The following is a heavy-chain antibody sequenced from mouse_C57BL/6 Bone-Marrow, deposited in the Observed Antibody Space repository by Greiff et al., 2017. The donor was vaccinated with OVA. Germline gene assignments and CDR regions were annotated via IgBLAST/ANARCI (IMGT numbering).Heavy chain of an antibody. J-gene: IGHJ4*01. CDR2: IYPRSGNT. V-gene: IGHV1-81*01. CDR1: GYTFTSYG. D-gene: IGHD1-1*02. Sequence: VQLQQSGAELARPGASVKLSCKASGYTFTSYGISWVKQRTGQGLEWIGEIYPRSGNTYYNEKFKGKATLTADKSSSTAYMELRSLTSADSAVYFCARYLVYAMDYWGQGTSVTVSS. CDR3: ARYLVYAMDY.